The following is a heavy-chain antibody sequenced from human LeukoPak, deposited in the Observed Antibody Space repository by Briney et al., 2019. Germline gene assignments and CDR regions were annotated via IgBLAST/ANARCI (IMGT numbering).Heavy chain of an antibody. D-gene: IGHD1-26*01. Sequence: GSLRLSCAASGFTFSSYAMSWVRQAPGKGLEWIGSIYYSGSTYYNPSLKSRVTISVDTSKNQFSLKLSSVTAADTAVYYCARTRGPGGGWFDPWGQGTLVTVSS. CDR3: ARTRGPGGGWFDP. V-gene: IGHV4-39*01. CDR1: GFTFSSYA. J-gene: IGHJ5*02. CDR2: IYYSGST.